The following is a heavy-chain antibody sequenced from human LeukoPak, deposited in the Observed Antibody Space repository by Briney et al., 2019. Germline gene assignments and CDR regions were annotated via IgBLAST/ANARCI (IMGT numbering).Heavy chain of an antibody. V-gene: IGHV1-3*01. CDR2: INAGNGST. J-gene: IGHJ4*02. CDR1: GYTFTSYA. Sequence: ASVKVSCKASGYTFTSYAMHWVRQAPGQRLEWMGWINAGNGSTKYSQKFQGRVTITRDTSASTAYMELSSLRSEESAVYYCARVTGTSCDYWGQGTLVTVSS. D-gene: IGHD3-9*01. CDR3: ARVTGTSCDY.